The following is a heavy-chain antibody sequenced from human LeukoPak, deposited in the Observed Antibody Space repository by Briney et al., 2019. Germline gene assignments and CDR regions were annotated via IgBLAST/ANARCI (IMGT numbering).Heavy chain of an antibody. J-gene: IGHJ6*02. Sequence: ASVKVSCKASGGTFSSYALSWVRQAPGQGLEWMGRIIPIFGTANYAQKFQGRVTITADESTSTAYMELSSLRSEDTAIYYCARGGNTSDLYYGMDVWGQGTTVTASS. CDR1: GGTFSSYA. V-gene: IGHV1-69*13. CDR3: ARGGNTSDLYYGMDV. D-gene: IGHD6-25*01. CDR2: IIPIFGTA.